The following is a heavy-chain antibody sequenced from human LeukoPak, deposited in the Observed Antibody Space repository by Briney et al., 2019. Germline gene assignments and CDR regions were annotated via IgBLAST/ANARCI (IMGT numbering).Heavy chain of an antibody. J-gene: IGHJ4*02. V-gene: IGHV3-23*01. Sequence: GGSLRLSCAASGFTFSSYAMSWVRQAPGKGLEWVSAISGSGGSTYYADSVKGRYTISRDNSKNTLYLQVNSLRAEDTAVYYCAKWSVAGPRYFDYWGQGTLVTVSS. D-gene: IGHD6-19*01. CDR2: ISGSGGST. CDR3: AKWSVAGPRYFDY. CDR1: GFTFSSYA.